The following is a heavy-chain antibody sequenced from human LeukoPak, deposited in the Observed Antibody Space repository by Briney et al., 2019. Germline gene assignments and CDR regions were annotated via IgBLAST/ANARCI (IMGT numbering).Heavy chain of an antibody. CDR2: IIPIFGTA. CDR1: GGTLSSYA. CDR3: ARGDYGSGYYYIFDY. Sequence: SVKVSCKASGGTLSSYAISWVRQAPGQGLEWIGGIIPIFGTANYAQKFQGRVTITTDESTSTAYMELSSLRSEDTAVYYCARGDYGSGYYYIFDYWGQGTLVTVSS. D-gene: IGHD3-22*01. V-gene: IGHV1-69*05. J-gene: IGHJ4*02.